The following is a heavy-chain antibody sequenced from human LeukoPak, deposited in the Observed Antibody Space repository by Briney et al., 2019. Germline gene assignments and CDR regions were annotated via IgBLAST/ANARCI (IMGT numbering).Heavy chain of an antibody. D-gene: IGHD1-26*01. Sequence: ASVKVSCKVSGYTLTELSMHWVRQAPGKGLEWMGGFDPEDGETIYAQKFQGRVTMTEDTSTDTAYMELGSLRSEDTAVYYCATELVGATDRGFDYWGQGTLVTVSS. CDR3: ATELVGATDRGFDY. J-gene: IGHJ4*02. CDR2: FDPEDGET. V-gene: IGHV1-24*01. CDR1: GYTLTELS.